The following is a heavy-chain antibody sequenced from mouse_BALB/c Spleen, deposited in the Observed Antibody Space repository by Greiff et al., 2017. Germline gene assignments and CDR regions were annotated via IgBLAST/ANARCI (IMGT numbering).Heavy chain of an antibody. V-gene: IGHV1S22*01. D-gene: IGHD1-1*01. Sequence: LQQPGSELVRPGASVKLSCKASGYTFTSYWMHWVKQRHGQGLEWIGNIYPGSGSTNYDEKFKSKGTLTVDTSSSTAYMHLSSLTSEDSAVYYCTRLHGSSYWYFDVWGAGTTVTVSS. J-gene: IGHJ1*01. CDR2: IYPGSGST. CDR3: TRLHGSSYWYFDV. CDR1: GYTFTSYW.